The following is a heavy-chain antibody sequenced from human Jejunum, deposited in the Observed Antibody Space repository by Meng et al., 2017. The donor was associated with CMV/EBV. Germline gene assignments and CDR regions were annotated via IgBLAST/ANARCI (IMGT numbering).Heavy chain of an antibody. CDR3: AREKSSCTSSTCYGVDS. V-gene: IGHV4-4*07. CDR1: DGSISSYY. CDR2: IHTSGTT. J-gene: IGHJ4*02. D-gene: IGHD2-2*01. Sequence: QVRLQESGPGLVKPSETLSLTCTVSDGSISSYYWSWIRQSAGKGLEWIGRIHTSGTTNYNPSLKSRVTLSLDTSKDQFSLKLTSVAAADTAVYYCAREKSSCTSSTCYGVDSWGQGTLVTVSS.